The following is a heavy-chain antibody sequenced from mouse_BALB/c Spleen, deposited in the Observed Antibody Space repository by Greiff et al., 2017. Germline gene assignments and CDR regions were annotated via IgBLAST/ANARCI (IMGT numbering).Heavy chain of an antibody. D-gene: IGHD1-3*01. Sequence: DVMLVESGGGLVKPGGSLKLSCAASGFAFSSYDMSWVRQTPEKRLEWVAYISSGGGSTYYPDTVKGRFTISRDNAKNTLYLQMSSLKSEDTAMYYCARHESTSDDGGDFDVWGAGTTVTVSS. CDR2: ISSGGGST. CDR3: ARHESTSDDGGDFDV. J-gene: IGHJ1*01. CDR1: GFAFSSYD. V-gene: IGHV5-12-1*01.